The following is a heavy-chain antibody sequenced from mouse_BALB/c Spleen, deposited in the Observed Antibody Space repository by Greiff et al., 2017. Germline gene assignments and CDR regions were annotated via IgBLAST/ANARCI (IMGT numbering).Heavy chain of an antibody. Sequence: GQGVESGGDLVKPGGSLKLSCAASGFTFSSYGMSWVRQTPDKRLEWVATISSGGSYTYYPDSVKGRFTISRDNAKNTLYLQMSSLKSEDTAMYYCASPYGYDTWFAYWGQGTLVTVSA. D-gene: IGHD2-2*01. CDR2: ISSGGSYT. V-gene: IGHV5-6*01. CDR3: ASPYGYDTWFAY. CDR1: GFTFSSYG. J-gene: IGHJ3*01.